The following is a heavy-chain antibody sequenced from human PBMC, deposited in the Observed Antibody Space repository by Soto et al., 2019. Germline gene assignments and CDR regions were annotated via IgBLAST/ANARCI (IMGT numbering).Heavy chain of an antibody. CDR1: GFTFTTYG. J-gene: IGHJ4*02. Sequence: QVQLVESGGGVVQPRRSLRLSCAASGFTFTTYGMHWVRQAPGKGLEWVAVISYDGSNKYYADSVKGLFTISRDISKNTMYLQMNSLRAEDTAVYYCAKDSDYRISVPAHTSLDYWGQGTLVTVSS. V-gene: IGHV3-30*18. D-gene: IGHD6-19*01. CDR2: ISYDGSNK. CDR3: AKDSDYRISVPAHTSLDY.